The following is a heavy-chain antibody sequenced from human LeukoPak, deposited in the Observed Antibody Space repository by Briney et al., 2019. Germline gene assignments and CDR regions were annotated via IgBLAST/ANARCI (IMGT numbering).Heavy chain of an antibody. CDR3: ARDVNYAFDH. V-gene: IGHV1-18*01. J-gene: IGHJ5*02. Sequence: ASVKVSCKPSGYSFTRNGISWVRQAPGQGLEWMAWISANSGNTNYAQNFQDRVTLTTDTSTSTAYMELRSLRSDDTAVYYCARDVNYAFDHWGQGTLVTVSS. CDR2: ISANSGNT. CDR1: GYSFTRNG. D-gene: IGHD2-2*01.